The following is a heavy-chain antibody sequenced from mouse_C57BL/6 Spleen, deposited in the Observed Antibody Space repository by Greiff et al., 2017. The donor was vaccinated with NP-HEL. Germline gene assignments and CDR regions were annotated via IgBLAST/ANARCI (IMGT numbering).Heavy chain of an antibody. Sequence: QVQLQQSGPGLVQPSQSLSITCTVSGFSLTSYGVHWVRQSPGKGLEWLGVIWRGGSTDYNAAFMSRLSITKDNSKSQVFFKMNSLQAADTAIYYWAKRGDYGSSYEYFDVWGTGTTVTVSS. D-gene: IGHD1-1*01. J-gene: IGHJ1*03. V-gene: IGHV2-5*01. CDR3: AKRGDYGSSYEYFDV. CDR1: GFSLTSYG. CDR2: IWRGGST.